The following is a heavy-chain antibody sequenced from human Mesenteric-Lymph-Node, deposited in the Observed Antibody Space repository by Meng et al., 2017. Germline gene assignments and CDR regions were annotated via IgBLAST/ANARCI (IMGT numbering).Heavy chain of an antibody. D-gene: IGHD2-2*01. CDR1: GNTFTNYG. CDR2: ISAYNGDT. CDR3: AKLGYCSGTRCFPTDDWFDP. V-gene: IGHV1-18*01. J-gene: IGHJ5*02. Sequence: QGQLVQSGSELKKPGASVKVSCRASGNTFTNYGITWVRQAPGQGLEWMGWISAYNGDTNYAQKLQGRVTMTTDTSTSTAYMELRSLTSDDTAVYYCAKLGYCSGTRCFPTDDWFDPWGQGTLVTVSS.